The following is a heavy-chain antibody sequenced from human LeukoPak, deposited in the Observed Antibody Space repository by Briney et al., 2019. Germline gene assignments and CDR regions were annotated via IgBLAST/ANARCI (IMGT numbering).Heavy chain of an antibody. V-gene: IGHV3-7*01. CDR2: IKQDGNEK. J-gene: IGHJ4*02. CDR1: GFTFDSYW. CDR3: TRDPLTQNDY. D-gene: IGHD1-14*01. Sequence: GGSLRLSCAASGFTFDSYWMSWVRQAPGKGLEWVANIKQDGNEKYYVDSMKGRFTIYRDNAENSLYLQMNSLRAKDTAVYYCTRDPLTQNDYWGQGTLVTVSS.